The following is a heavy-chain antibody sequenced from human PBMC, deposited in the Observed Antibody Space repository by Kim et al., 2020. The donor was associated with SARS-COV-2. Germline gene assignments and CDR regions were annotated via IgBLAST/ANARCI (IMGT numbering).Heavy chain of an antibody. J-gene: IGHJ6*02. V-gene: IGHV3-30*07. D-gene: IGHD5-12*01. CDR3: AREATLSGYYYGMDV. Sequence: DSVKGRFTISRDNSKNTLYLQMNSRRAEDTAVYYCAREATLSGYYYGMDVWGQGTTVTVSS.